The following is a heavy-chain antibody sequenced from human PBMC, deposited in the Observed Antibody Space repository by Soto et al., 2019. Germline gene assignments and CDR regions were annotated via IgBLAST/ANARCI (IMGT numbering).Heavy chain of an antibody. V-gene: IGHV1-18*01. CDR3: ARGGPTSADYYCGMDV. J-gene: IGHJ6*02. Sequence: VPLVQSGAEVRRPGASVKVSCKASGYTFSNDGINWVRQAPGQGLEWMGWISAYNGNTEYAQNFQGRVTMTTDTSSSTADMELRSRRSDDTAVYSCARGGPTSADYYCGMDVWGLGTTVTVSS. CDR1: GYTFSNDG. CDR2: ISAYNGNT. D-gene: IGHD3-10*01.